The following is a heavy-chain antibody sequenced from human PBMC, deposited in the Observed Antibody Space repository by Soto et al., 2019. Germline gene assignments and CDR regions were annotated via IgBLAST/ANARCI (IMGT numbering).Heavy chain of an antibody. CDR3: ARDYYGDYGPFDY. Sequence: EVQLVESGGGLVQPGGSLRLSCAASGFTFSSYWMHWVRQAPGKGLVWVSRINSDGSSTSYADSVKGRFTISRDNAKNTLYLQMNILRAEDTAVYYCARDYYGDYGPFDYWGQGTLVTVSS. V-gene: IGHV3-74*01. D-gene: IGHD4-17*01. J-gene: IGHJ4*02. CDR1: GFTFSSYW. CDR2: INSDGSST.